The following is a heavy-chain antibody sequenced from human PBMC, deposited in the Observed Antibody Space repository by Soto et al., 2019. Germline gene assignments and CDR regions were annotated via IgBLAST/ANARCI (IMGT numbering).Heavy chain of an antibody. J-gene: IGHJ4*02. Sequence: PSETLSLTCTVSGGSISSYYWSWIRQTPGRGLEWIGYIYYSENTYYNPSLKSRVTISGDTSKNQFSLKLTSVTAADTGVYYCARQVVDGAVAGSGSFDYWGQGALVTVSS. D-gene: IGHD3-10*01. CDR1: GGSISSYY. CDR3: ARQVVDGAVAGSGSFDY. CDR2: IYYSENT. V-gene: IGHV4-59*08.